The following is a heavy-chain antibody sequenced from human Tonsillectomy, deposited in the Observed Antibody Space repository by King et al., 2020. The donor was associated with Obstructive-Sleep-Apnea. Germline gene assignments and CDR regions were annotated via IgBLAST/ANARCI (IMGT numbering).Heavy chain of an antibody. D-gene: IGHD6-19*01. Sequence: VQLVESGGGVVQPGGSLRLSCAASGFTFSSYGMHWVRQAPGKGLEWVAFIRYDGSNKYYADSVKGRFTISRDNSKKTLYLQMNSLRAEDTAVYYCAKGEQWLGGYYGMDVWGQGTTVTVSS. V-gene: IGHV3-30*02. J-gene: IGHJ6*02. CDR3: AKGEQWLGGYYGMDV. CDR2: IRYDGSNK. CDR1: GFTFSSYG.